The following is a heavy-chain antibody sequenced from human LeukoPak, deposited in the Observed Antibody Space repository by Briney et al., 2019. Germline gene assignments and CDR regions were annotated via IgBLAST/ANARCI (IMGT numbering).Heavy chain of an antibody. V-gene: IGHV4-59*01. D-gene: IGHD2-15*01. CDR3: ARESGGSCYFDF. CDR2: IYNSEST. CDR1: GGSITGYY. Sequence: PSESLSLTCTVAGGSITGYYWSWVRQPPGKGLEWVGYIYNSESTTYNPSLKSRVTISVDTSKNQFSLNVRSVTTADTAVYYCARESGGSCYFDFWGQGTLVTVSS. J-gene: IGHJ4*02.